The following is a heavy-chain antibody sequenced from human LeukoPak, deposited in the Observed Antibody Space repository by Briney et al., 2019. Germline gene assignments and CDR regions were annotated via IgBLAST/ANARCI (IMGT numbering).Heavy chain of an antibody. Sequence: HAGGSLRFSCAASGFTFSSFEMSWVRQAPGKGLEWVSAISGSGGNAYYADSVKGRFTISRDNSRNSLSLQMNSLRAEDTALYYCAKTGYSSGWYRIWDYWGQGTLVTVSS. CDR3: AKTGYSSGWYRIWDY. D-gene: IGHD6-19*01. V-gene: IGHV3-23*01. CDR1: GFTFSSFE. J-gene: IGHJ4*02. CDR2: ISGSGGNA.